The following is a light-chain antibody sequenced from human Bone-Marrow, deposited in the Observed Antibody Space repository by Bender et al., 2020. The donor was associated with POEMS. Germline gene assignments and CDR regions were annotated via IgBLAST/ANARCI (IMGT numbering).Light chain of an antibody. CDR3: SSYVSGTVL. J-gene: IGLJ2*01. CDR1: KNDIGTFNF. CDR2: GRS. V-gene: IGLV2-14*02. Sequence: QSALTQPASVSGSRGQSITISCTGTKNDIGTFNFVSWFQQHPGKAPKVIIYGRSKRPSGVSNRFSAYKSDNTASLTVSELQAEDEADYYCSSYVSGTVLFGGGTSLTVL.